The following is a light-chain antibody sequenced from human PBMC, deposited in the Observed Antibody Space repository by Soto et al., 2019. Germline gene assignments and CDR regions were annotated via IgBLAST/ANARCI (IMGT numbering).Light chain of an antibody. CDR1: SSNIGAGYD. CDR2: GNS. J-gene: IGLJ2*01. V-gene: IGLV1-40*01. Sequence: QSVLTQPPSVSGAPGQRVTISCTGSSSNIGAGYDVHWYQQLPGTARKLLIYGNSNRRSGVPDRFSGSKSGTSASLAITGLQAEDEADYYCQSYDSSLSGVVFGGGTKLTVL. CDR3: QSYDSSLSGVV.